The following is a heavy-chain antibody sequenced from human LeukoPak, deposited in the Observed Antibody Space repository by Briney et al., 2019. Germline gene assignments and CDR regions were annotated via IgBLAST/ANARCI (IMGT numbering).Heavy chain of an antibody. Sequence: GASVKVSCKASGYTFTGYYMHWVRQAPGQGLEWMGWINPNSGGTNYAQKFQGRVTMTRDTSISTAYMELSRLRSEDTAVYYCARVSGYDFYYYYYYMDVWGKGTRSPSP. V-gene: IGHV1-2*02. D-gene: IGHD5-12*01. CDR3: ARVSGYDFYYYYYYMDV. CDR1: GYTFTGYY. J-gene: IGHJ6*03. CDR2: INPNSGGT.